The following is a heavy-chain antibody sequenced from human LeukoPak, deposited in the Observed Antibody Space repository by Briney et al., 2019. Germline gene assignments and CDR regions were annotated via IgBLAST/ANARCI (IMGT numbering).Heavy chain of an antibody. J-gene: IGHJ4*02. Sequence: PGGSLRLSCAAPGFTFSSYAMSWVRQAPGKGLEWVSAISGSGGSTYYADSVKGRFTISRDNSKNTLYLQMDSLRVEDTAVYYCARGGDSGYDLYYWGQGTLVTVSS. CDR2: ISGSGGST. V-gene: IGHV3-23*01. CDR3: ARGGDSGYDLYY. CDR1: GFTFSSYA. D-gene: IGHD5-12*01.